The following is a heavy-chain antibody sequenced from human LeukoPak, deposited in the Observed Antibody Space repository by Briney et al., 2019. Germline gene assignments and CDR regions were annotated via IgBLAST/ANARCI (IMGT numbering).Heavy chain of an antibody. Sequence: SETLSLTCNVSGDSITSHYWNWIRQPPGKGLEWIGYIYYTGITKYNPSLTSRVSMSVDTSKNQFFPKMNSVTAADTAVYHCARSVDYFDNTGPHMMFDYWGQGSLVTVSS. CDR1: GDSITSHY. V-gene: IGHV4-59*11. CDR3: ARSVDYFDNTGPHMMFDY. J-gene: IGHJ4*02. D-gene: IGHD3-22*01. CDR2: IYYTGIT.